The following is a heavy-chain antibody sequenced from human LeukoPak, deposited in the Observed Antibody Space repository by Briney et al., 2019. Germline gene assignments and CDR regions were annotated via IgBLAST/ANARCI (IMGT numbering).Heavy chain of an antibody. D-gene: IGHD6-6*01. J-gene: IGHJ4*02. CDR1: GFKFSDHY. Sequence: PGGSQRLSCAASGFKFSDHYIDWVRQAPGKGLEWVANIKQDGSEKYDVDSVKGRFTISRDNAQNSLYLQMNSLRAEDTAVYYCARVYRSSSGYCFDYWGQGTLVTVSS. V-gene: IGHV3-7*01. CDR3: ARVYRSSSGYCFDY. CDR2: IKQDGSEK.